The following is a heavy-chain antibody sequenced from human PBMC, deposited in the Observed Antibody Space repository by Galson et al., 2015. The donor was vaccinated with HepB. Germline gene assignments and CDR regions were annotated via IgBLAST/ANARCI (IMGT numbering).Heavy chain of an antibody. CDR1: GFPFSRYA. Sequence: SLRLSCAASGFPFSRYAMHWVRQAPGKGLEWVAAIATDGSYQHYADSVKGRFIISRDNSKNILYLQMTNVRGEDRGVYHCARVFAGLFDQWGQGTRGTVSS. V-gene: IGHV3-30*04. J-gene: IGHJ5*02. CDR3: ARVFAGLFDQ. CDR2: IATDGSYQ.